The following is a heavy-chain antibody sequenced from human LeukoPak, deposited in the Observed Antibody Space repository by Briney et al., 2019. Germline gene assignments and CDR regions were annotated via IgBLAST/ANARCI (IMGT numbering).Heavy chain of an antibody. CDR2: IYYSGST. J-gene: IGHJ4*02. D-gene: IGHD3-9*01. Sequence: TLSLTCTVSGGSISSGDYYWSWIRQPPGKGLEWIGYIYYSGSTYYNPSLKSRVTISVDTSKNQFSLKLSSETAADTAVYYCARDWFDWGHFDYWGQGTLVTVSS. CDR1: GGSISSGDYY. CDR3: ARDWFDWGHFDY. V-gene: IGHV4-30-4*08.